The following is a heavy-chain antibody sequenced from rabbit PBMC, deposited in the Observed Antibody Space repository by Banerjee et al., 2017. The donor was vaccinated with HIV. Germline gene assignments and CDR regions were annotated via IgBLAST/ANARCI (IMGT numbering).Heavy chain of an antibody. CDR2: IYVGSSDYT. V-gene: IGHV1S45*01. CDR1: GFSFGSGYD. Sequence: QEQLEESGGGLVKPGASLTLTCKASGFSFGSGYDMCWVRQAPGKGLEWIACIYVGSSDYTYYASWAKGRFTISKTSWTTVTLQMTSLTAADTATYFCARDLAGVIGWNFNLWGPGTLVTVS. D-gene: IGHD4-1*01. CDR3: ARDLAGVIGWNFNL. J-gene: IGHJ4*01.